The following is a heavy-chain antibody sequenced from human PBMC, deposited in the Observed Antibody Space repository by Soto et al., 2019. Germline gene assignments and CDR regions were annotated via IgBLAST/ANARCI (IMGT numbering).Heavy chain of an antibody. V-gene: IGHV1-69*01. D-gene: IGHD4-4*01. Sequence: KVSCKASGDTFGRFTINWVRQAPGQGLEWMGGIKPISDITNYAQRFQGRVTFTADASTSTVYLELSSLRSEDTAMYYCARDPSTINKLIGVWFDPWGQGTLVTVSS. CDR1: GDTFGRFT. CDR2: IKPISDIT. J-gene: IGHJ5*02. CDR3: ARDPSTINKLIGVWFDP.